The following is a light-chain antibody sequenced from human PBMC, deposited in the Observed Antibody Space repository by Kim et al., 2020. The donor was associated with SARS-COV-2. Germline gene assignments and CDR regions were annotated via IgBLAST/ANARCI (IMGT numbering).Light chain of an antibody. CDR3: QQYKSYSRT. V-gene: IGKV1-5*01. CDR1: QSISSW. J-gene: IGKJ1*01. Sequence: DIQMTQSPSTLSASVGDRVTITCRASQSISSWLAWYQKKPGKAPNLLIYDGSTLESGVPSRFRGSGSGTEFTLTISSLQPDDFATYYCQQYKSYSRTFGQGTKVDIK. CDR2: DGS.